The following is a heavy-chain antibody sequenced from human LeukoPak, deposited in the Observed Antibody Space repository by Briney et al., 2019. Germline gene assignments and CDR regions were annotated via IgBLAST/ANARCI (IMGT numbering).Heavy chain of an antibody. Sequence: ASVKVSCKASGYTFTGYYMHWMRQPPGQGLEWMGWINPNSGGTNYAQKFQGRVTMTRDTSISTAYMELSRLRSDDTAVYYCAIVVSGSYLDWFDPWGQGTLVTVSS. V-gene: IGHV1-2*02. CDR2: INPNSGGT. D-gene: IGHD1-26*01. CDR1: GYTFTGYY. CDR3: AIVVSGSYLDWFDP. J-gene: IGHJ5*02.